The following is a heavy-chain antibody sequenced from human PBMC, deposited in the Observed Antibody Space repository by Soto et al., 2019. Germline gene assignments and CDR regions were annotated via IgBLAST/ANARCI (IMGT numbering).Heavy chain of an antibody. CDR3: ARGGNVAAAGTIYLDS. Sequence: SETLSLTCAVYGGSFSGYYWSWIRQPPGKGLEWIGEINHSGSTNYNPSLKSRVTISVDTSKNQFSLKLSSVTAADTAVYYCARGGNVAAAGTIYLDSWGQGTLVTVSS. V-gene: IGHV4-34*01. CDR1: GGSFSGYY. CDR2: INHSGST. D-gene: IGHD6-13*01. J-gene: IGHJ4*02.